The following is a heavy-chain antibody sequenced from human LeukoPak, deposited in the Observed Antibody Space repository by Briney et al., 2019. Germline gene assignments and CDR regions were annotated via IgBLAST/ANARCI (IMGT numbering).Heavy chain of an antibody. CDR1: GFTFSSDW. V-gene: IGHV3-7*01. J-gene: IGHJ6*02. CDR3: ARESRGYSYGYVSYYYGMDV. Sequence: GGSLRLSCAASGFTFSSDWMSWVRQAPGKGLEWVGNIKQDGSEKYYVDSVKGRFTISTDNAKNSLYLQMNSLRAEDTAVYYCARESRGYSYGYVSYYYGMDVWGQGTTVTVSS. D-gene: IGHD5-18*01. CDR2: IKQDGSEK.